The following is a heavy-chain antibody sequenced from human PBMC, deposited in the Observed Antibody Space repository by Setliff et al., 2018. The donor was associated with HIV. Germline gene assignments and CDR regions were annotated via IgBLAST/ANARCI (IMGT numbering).Heavy chain of an antibody. CDR1: GGSISSGGLY. V-gene: IGHV4-39*01. Sequence: SETLSLTCTVSGGSISSGGLYWNWIRQYPGKGLEWIGSIYYSGSTYYNPSLKSRVNMFIDTSKKQFSLKVASVTAADTAVYYCVRQHGDYAFGSWGQGTLVTVSS. D-gene: IGHD4-17*01. CDR3: VRQHGDYAFGS. CDR2: IYYSGST. J-gene: IGHJ5*01.